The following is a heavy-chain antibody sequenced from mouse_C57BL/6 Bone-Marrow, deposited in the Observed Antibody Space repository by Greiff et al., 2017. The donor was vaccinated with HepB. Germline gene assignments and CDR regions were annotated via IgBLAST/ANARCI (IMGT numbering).Heavy chain of an antibody. V-gene: IGHV5-16*01. CDR2: INYDGSST. J-gene: IGHJ2*01. CDR1: GFTFSDYY. CDR3: ARDEGDYFDY. Sequence: EVQLVESEGGLVQPGSSMKLSSTASGFTFSDYYMAWVRQVPEKGLEWVANINYDGSSTYYLDSLKSRFIISRDNAKNILYLQMSSLKSEDTATYYCARDEGDYFDYWGQGTTLTVSS.